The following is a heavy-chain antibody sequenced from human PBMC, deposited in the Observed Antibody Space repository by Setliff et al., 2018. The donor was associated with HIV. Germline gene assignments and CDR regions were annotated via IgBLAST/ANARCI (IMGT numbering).Heavy chain of an antibody. V-gene: IGHV4-59*11. D-gene: IGHD3-10*01. CDR3: ARGRGVIKEKPFDE. Sequence: KPSETLSLTCTVSGASISSHYWSWIRQPPLKGLEWIGYIYYTGSTNYYPSLKSRVTISVDTSKNQFSLRLSSVTAADTAVYYCARGRGVIKEKPFDEWGQGTLVTVSS. CDR1: GASISSHY. CDR2: IYYTGST. J-gene: IGHJ4*02.